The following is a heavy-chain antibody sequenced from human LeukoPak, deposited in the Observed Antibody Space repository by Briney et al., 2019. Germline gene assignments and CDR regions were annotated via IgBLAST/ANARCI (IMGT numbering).Heavy chain of an antibody. CDR1: GFTFSSYS. Sequence: PGGSLRLSCAASGFTFSSYSMNWVRQAPGKGLEWVSYISSSSSTIYYADSVKGRFTISRDNAKNSLYLQMNSLRAEDTAVYYCASMFGSYYFDYWGQGTLVTVSS. CDR2: ISSSSSTI. CDR3: ASMFGSYYFDY. D-gene: IGHD1-26*01. J-gene: IGHJ4*02. V-gene: IGHV3-48*04.